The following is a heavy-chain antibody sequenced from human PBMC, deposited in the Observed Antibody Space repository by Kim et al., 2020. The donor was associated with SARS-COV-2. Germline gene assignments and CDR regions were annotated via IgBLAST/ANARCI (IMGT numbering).Heavy chain of an antibody. CDR3: ARDKSGYSSIWNPNDY. CDR1: GFTFSSYW. CDR2: IKQDGSEK. D-gene: IGHD6-13*01. Sequence: GGSLRLSCAASGFTFSSYWMSWVRQAPGKGLEWVANIKQDGSEKYYVDSVKGRFTISRDNAKNSLYLQMNSLRAEDTAVYYCARDKSGYSSIWNPNDYWGQGTLVTVSS. V-gene: IGHV3-7*03. J-gene: IGHJ4*02.